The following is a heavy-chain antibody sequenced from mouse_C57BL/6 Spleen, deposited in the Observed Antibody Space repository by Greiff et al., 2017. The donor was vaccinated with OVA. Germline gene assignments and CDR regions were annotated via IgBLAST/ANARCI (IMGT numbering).Heavy chain of an antibody. CDR2: ISDGGSYT. D-gene: IGHD2-5*01. V-gene: IGHV5-4*03. J-gene: IGHJ2*01. CDR3: ARGGGRIVTYYFDY. Sequence: EVMVVESGGGLVKPGGSLKLSCAASGFTFSSYAMSWVRQTPEKRLEWVATISDGGSYTYYPDNVKGRFTISRDNAKNNLYLQMSHLKSEDTAMYYCARGGGRIVTYYFDYWGQGTTLTVSS. CDR1: GFTFSSYA.